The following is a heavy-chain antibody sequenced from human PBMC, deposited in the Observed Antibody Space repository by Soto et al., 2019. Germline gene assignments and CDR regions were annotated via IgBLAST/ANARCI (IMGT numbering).Heavy chain of an antibody. J-gene: IGHJ6*02. D-gene: IGHD4-17*01. CDR3: ASGDYGPYYYYGMDV. Sequence: FQGRVTITRDTSASIAYMELSSLRSEDTAVYYCASGDYGPYYYYGMDVWGQGTTVTVSS. V-gene: IGHV1-3*01.